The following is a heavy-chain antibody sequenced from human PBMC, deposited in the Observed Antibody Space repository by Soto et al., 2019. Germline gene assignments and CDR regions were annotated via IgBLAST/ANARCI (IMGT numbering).Heavy chain of an antibody. CDR3: ATLKTVRGVDY. D-gene: IGHD3-10*01. J-gene: IGHJ4*02. V-gene: IGHV3-11*06. CDR2: ISPGSRYP. Sequence: GGSLRLSCAGSGFTFGDSYMSWIRQAPGKGLEWLSYISPGSRYPAYADSVKGRFTISRDNAKRSLYLQMNSLRAEDTAVYYCATLKTVRGVDYWGQGTLVTV. CDR1: GFTFGDSY.